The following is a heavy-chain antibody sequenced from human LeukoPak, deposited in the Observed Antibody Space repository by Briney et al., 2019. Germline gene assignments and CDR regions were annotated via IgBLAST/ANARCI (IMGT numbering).Heavy chain of an antibody. V-gene: IGHV1-18*01. CDR2: ISAYNGNT. J-gene: IGHJ3*02. D-gene: IGHD3-22*01. CDR3: ARDKNAYYYDETGTFDI. CDR1: GYTFTSYG. Sequence: ASVKVSCKASGYTFTSYGISWVRQAPGQGLEWMGWISAYNGNTNYAQRLQGRVTMTTDTSTSTAYMELSSLRSEDTAVYYCARDKNAYYYDETGTFDIWGQGTMVTVSS.